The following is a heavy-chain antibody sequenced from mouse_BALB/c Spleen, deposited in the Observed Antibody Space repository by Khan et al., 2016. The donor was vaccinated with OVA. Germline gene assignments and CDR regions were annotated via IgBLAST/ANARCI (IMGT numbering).Heavy chain of an antibody. CDR3: GRHTYGPFAY. J-gene: IGHJ3*01. CDR1: GFTFSSYA. Sequence: EVELVESGGGLVKPGGPLKLSCAASGFTFSSYAMSWVRQTPEKRLEWVATISSGGDYTYYQDSVKGRVTMSRDNAKNTLYLQMSSLRSEDTAMYYCGRHTYGPFAYWGQGTLVTVSA. CDR2: ISSGGDYT. D-gene: IGHD1-1*01. V-gene: IGHV5-9-3*01.